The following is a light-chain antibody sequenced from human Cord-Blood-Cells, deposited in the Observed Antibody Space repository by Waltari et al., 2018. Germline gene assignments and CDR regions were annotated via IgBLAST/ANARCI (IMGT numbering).Light chain of an antibody. V-gene: IGKV4-1*01. CDR2: WAS. Sequence: DIVMTQSPDSLAVSLGERATINCKSSQSVLYSSNNKNYLAWYQQKPGQPLKLLIYWASTRESGVPDRFSGSGSGTDFTLTISSLQAEDVAVYYCQQYYSTPQFTFGPGTKVDIK. CDR3: QQYYSTPQFT. CDR1: QSVLYSSNNKNY. J-gene: IGKJ3*01.